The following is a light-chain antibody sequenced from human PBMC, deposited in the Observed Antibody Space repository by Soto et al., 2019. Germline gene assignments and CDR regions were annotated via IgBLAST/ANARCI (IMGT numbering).Light chain of an antibody. CDR3: QQYNNWPFT. V-gene: IGKV3-15*01. CDR2: GAS. CDR1: QSVSSN. Sequence: EIVMTQSPATLSVSPGERATLSCRASQSVSSNLAWYQQKPGQAPRLLIYGASTRATGIPARFSGSGSGTEFTLTISSLQSEDFAFYYCQQYNNWPFTFGPWTKVDIK. J-gene: IGKJ3*01.